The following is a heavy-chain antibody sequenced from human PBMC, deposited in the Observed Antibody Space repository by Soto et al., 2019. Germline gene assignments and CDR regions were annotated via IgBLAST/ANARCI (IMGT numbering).Heavy chain of an antibody. CDR2: IGTSSSTT. CDR3: ARGKAAAVPYYFDC. D-gene: IGHD6-13*01. CDR1: GFTFSAYS. V-gene: IGHV3-48*02. Sequence: GSLRLSCAASGFTFSAYSMNWVRQAPGKGLEWVSYIGTSSSTTRYADSVKGRFIISSDNAKNSLYLQMHSLGDEDTAVYYCARGKAAAVPYYFDCWGQGTLVTVSS. J-gene: IGHJ4*02.